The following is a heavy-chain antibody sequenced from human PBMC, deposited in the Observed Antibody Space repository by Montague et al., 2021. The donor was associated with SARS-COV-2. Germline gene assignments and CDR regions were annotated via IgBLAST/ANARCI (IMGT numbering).Heavy chain of an antibody. CDR3: ARHHPGGRVGP. V-gene: IGHV4-59*08. Sequence: SETLSLTCTVSGGSISSYYWSWIRQPPGKGLEWIGYIYYSGSTNYNPSLKSRVTISVDTSRNQFSLKLSSVTAADTAVYYCARHHPGGRVGPWGQGTLVTVSS. CDR1: GGSISSYY. D-gene: IGHD2-15*01. J-gene: IGHJ5*02. CDR2: IYYSGST.